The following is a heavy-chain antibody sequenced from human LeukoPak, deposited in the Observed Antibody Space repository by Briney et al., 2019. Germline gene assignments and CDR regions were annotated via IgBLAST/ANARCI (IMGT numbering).Heavy chain of an antibody. J-gene: IGHJ4*02. D-gene: IGHD1-7*01. CDR3: AKALMNYQLDY. CDR1: GFTFSSYT. CDR2: ISWDGGST. V-gene: IGHV3-43*01. Sequence: GGSLRPSCAASGFTFSSYTMHWVRQAPGKGLEWVSLISWDGGSTYYADSVKGRFTISRDNSKNSLYLQMNSLRTEDTALYYCAKALMNYQLDYWGQGTLVTVSS.